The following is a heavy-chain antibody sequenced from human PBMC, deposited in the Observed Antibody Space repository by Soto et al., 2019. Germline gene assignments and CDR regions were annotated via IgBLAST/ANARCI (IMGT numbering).Heavy chain of an antibody. CDR2: ISSSSSYI. D-gene: IGHD7-27*01. V-gene: IGHV3-21*01. CDR3: GRDRRYKTGPFDY. Sequence: GWSLRLSCAASGFTFSSYSMNWVRQAPGKGLEWVSSISSSSSYIYYADSVKGRFTISRDNAKNSLYLQMNSLRAEDTAVYYCGRDRRYKTGPFDYWGQGTLVTVPS. J-gene: IGHJ4*02. CDR1: GFTFSSYS.